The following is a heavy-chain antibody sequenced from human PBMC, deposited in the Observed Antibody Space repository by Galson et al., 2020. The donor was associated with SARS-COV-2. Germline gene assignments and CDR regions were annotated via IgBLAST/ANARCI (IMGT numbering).Heavy chain of an antibody. V-gene: IGHV1-69*13. J-gene: IGHJ6*03. D-gene: IGHD3-3*02. CDR1: GGTFSSYA. Sequence: SVKVSCKASGGTFSSYAISWVRQAPGQGLEWMGGIIPIFGTANYAQKFQGRVTITADESTSTAYMELSSLRSEDTAVYYCARAKISFLQDYYYYMDVWGKGTTVTVSS. CDR3: ARAKISFLQDYYYYMDV. CDR2: IIPIFGTA.